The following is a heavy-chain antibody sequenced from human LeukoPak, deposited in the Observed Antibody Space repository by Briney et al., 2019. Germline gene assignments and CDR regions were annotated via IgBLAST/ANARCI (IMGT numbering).Heavy chain of an antibody. D-gene: IGHD2-2*01. CDR3: ARIEIVDIVVVFDMNYYGMDV. CDR2: INPNSGGT. V-gene: IGHV1-2*02. J-gene: IGHJ6*02. Sequence: GASVKVSCKASGYTFTGYYMHWVRQAPGQGLEWMGWINPNSGGTNYAQKFQGRVTMTRDTSISTAYMELSRLRSDDTAVYYCARIEIVDIVVVFDMNYYGMDVWGQGTTVTVSS. CDR1: GYTFTGYY.